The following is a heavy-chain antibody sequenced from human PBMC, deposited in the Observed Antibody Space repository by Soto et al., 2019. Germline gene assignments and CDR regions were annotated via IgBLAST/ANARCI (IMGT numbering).Heavy chain of an antibody. V-gene: IGHV4-4*02. D-gene: IGHD6-6*01. CDR1: SGAISSSNW. J-gene: IGHJ3*02. Sequence: QVQLQESGPGLVKPSGTLSLTCAVSSGAISSSNWWSWVRQPPGKGREWIGEIYHSGRTNYKPSLKRRVTTSVDKSKNPFSLMLSSVTAADTAVYYCAGVGTDSSPFNPGDAFDIWGQGTMVTVSS. CDR2: IYHSGRT. CDR3: AGVGTDSSPFNPGDAFDI.